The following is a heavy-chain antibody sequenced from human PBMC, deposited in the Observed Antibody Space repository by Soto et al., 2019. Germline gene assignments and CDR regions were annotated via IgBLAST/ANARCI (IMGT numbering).Heavy chain of an antibody. CDR3: ARPWGLSGDPLGYFDL. CDR1: GYVFSNYA. V-gene: IGHV1-18*01. D-gene: IGHD4-17*01. Sequence: QVQLVQSGAEVKNPGASVKVSCKASGYVFSNYAITWLRQAPGQGLEWMGWISAYSGNTDYAQKLQGRVTMTTDTSTSTAYMDLRSLRPDDTAVYYCARPWGLSGDPLGYFDLWGRGTLVTVSS. J-gene: IGHJ2*01. CDR2: ISAYSGNT.